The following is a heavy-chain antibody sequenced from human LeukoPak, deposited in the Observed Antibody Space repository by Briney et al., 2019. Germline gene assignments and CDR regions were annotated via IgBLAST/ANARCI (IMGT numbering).Heavy chain of an antibody. J-gene: IGHJ4*02. V-gene: IGHV1-8*01. CDR3: ATLWSSSWYPY. CDR2: MNPNSGNK. CDR1: GYTLTSYD. D-gene: IGHD6-13*01. Sequence: ASVKVSCKASGYTLTSYDINWVRQATGQGLEWMGWMNPNSGNKGYAQTFQGRVTMTRNTSISTAYMELSSLRSEDPAVYYCATLWSSSWYPYWGQGTLVTVSS.